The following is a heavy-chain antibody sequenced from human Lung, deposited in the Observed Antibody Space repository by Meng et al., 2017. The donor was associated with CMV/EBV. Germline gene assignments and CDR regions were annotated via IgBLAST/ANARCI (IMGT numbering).Heavy chain of an antibody. D-gene: IGHD3-16*02. CDR2: NYYSGST. Sequence: QVQLQESGPGLVKPSETLSPTCAVSGGSISTYDWSWIRQPPGKGLEWIGNNYYSGSTNYNPSLASRVTISVDSSKNQFSLKLSSVTAADTAVYYCARHQNGGTYPLDYWGQGTLVTVSS. CDR1: GGSISTYD. V-gene: IGHV4-59*08. CDR3: ARHQNGGTYPLDY. J-gene: IGHJ4*02.